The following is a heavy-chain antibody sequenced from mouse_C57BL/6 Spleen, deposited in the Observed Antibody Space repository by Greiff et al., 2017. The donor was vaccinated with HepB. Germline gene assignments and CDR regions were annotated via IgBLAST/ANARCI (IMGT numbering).Heavy chain of an antibody. J-gene: IGHJ2*01. D-gene: IGHD2-1*01. CDR3: SSIYYCNYGDFFDY. CDR2: IHPNSGST. V-gene: IGHV1-64*01. Sequence: VQLQQPGAELVKPGASVKLSCKASGYTFTSYWMHWVKQRPGQGLEWIGMIHPNSGSTNYNEKFKSKATLTVDKSSSTAYMQLSSLTSEDSAVYYCSSIYYCNYGDFFDYWGQGHTLTGSS. CDR1: GYTFTSYW.